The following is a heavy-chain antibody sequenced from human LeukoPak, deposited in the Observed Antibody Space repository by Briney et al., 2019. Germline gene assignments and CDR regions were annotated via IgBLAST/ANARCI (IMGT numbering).Heavy chain of an antibody. J-gene: IGHJ4*02. V-gene: IGHV3-7*01. CDR1: GFIFSTYW. CDR3: ARENYFDY. CDR2: IKQDGSEK. Sequence: PGGSLRLSCAASGFIFSTYWMTWVRQAPGKGLEWVANIKQDGSEKYYVDSVKGRFTISRDNAKNSLYLQMNSLRAEDTAVYYCARENYFDYWGQGTLVTVSS.